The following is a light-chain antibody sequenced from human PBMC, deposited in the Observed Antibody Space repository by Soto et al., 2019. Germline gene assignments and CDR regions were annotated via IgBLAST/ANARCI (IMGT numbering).Light chain of an antibody. CDR2: HVS. CDR1: SDDVGGYNY. CDR3: SSYTDSSPFV. J-gene: IGLJ1*01. Sequence: QSVLTQPASVSGSPGQSITISCTGTSDDVGGYNYVSWYQHHPGKAPKLMIYHVSNRPPGVSNRFSGSKSGNTASLTISGLQAEDEADYYCSSYTDSSPFVFGTGTKVTVL. V-gene: IGLV2-14*03.